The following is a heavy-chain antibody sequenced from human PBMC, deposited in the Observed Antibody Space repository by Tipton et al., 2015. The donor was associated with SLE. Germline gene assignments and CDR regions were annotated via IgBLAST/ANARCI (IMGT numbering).Heavy chain of an antibody. CDR1: GYTFTSYG. V-gene: IGHV1-8*02. CDR2: MNPNSGTT. D-gene: IGHD3-3*01. J-gene: IGHJ5*02. CDR3: AGGCGYDCWRGRRENGFGP. Sequence: QLVQSGAEVKKPGASVKVSCKASGYTFTSYGISWVRQAPGQGLEWMGWMNPNSGTTGYAQKFQGRVTMTRHTSISTAYMELSSLRAEDTAVYDGAGGCGYDCWRGRRENGFGPWGQGTRVTVSS.